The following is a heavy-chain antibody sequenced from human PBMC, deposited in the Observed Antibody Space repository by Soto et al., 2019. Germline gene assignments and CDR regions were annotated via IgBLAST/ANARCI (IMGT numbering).Heavy chain of an antibody. V-gene: IGHV4-31*03. CDR2: IYYSGST. Sequence: KPSETLSLTCTVSGGSISSGGYYWSWIRQHPGKGLEWIGYIYYSGSTYYNPSLKSRVTMSVDTSKNQFSLKLRSVTAADTAVFYFAGLYPYESSGYHLNVRGQGTLVTVSS. CDR1: GGSISSGGYY. D-gene: IGHD3-22*01. CDR3: AGLYPYESSGYHLNV. J-gene: IGHJ4*02.